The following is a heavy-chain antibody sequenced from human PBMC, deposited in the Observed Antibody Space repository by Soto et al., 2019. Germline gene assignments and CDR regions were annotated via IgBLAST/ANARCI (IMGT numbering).Heavy chain of an antibody. CDR2: ISRSGDRT. J-gene: IGHJ4*02. V-gene: IGHV3-64*02. CDR3: ARARCSSGQCYYFDY. Sequence: EVQLVESWEGLVQPGGSLRSSCAAAGFTFSSHNIHWIRQDPGKGREFVSAISRSGDRTYYADSVKGRFTITRNNSKNTVWLQMGSRRDEDMAVYYCARARCSSGQCYYFDYWGRGALVSVSS. CDR1: GFTFSSHN. D-gene: IGHD2-15*01.